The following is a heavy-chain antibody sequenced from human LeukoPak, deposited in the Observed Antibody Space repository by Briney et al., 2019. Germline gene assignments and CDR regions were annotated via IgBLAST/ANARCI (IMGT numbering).Heavy chain of an antibody. D-gene: IGHD3-3*01. J-gene: IGHJ3*02. V-gene: IGHV4-59*12. CDR3: ARDPRYDFWSGYGI. Sequence: SETLSLTCTVSGGSISSYYWSWIRQPPGKGLEWIGYIYYSGSTNYNPSLKSRVTISVDTSKNQFSLKLSSVTAADTAVYYCARDPRYDFWSGYGIWGQGTMVTVSS. CDR2: IYYSGST. CDR1: GGSISSYY.